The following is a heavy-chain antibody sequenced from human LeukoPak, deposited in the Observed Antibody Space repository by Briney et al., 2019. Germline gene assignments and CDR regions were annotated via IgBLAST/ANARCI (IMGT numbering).Heavy chain of an antibody. D-gene: IGHD1-26*01. J-gene: IGHJ4*02. CDR1: GGTFSSYA. V-gene: IGHV1-69*05. CDR3: ASSPKGQEWAYFDY. Sequence: SVKVSCKASGGTFSSYAISWVRQAPGQGLEWMGGIIPIFGTANYAQKFQGRVTITTDESTSTAYMELSSLRSEDTAVYYCASSPKGQEWAYFDYWGQGALVTVSS. CDR2: IIPIFGTA.